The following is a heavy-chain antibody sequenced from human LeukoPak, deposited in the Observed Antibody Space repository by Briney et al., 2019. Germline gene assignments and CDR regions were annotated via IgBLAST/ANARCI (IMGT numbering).Heavy chain of an antibody. CDR2: IYISGTT. CDR3: ARETFGSYRNFFDY. Sequence: PSESLSLTCAVSGGSLSIYYWSWVRHPARKGRECVGSIYISGTTNYIPSLNSRVTMSADTSTNQFSLKLSPVTAADTAVYCCARETFGSYRNFFDYWGQGTRVTVSS. CDR1: GGSLSIYY. D-gene: IGHD1-26*01. J-gene: IGHJ4*02. V-gene: IGHV4-4*07.